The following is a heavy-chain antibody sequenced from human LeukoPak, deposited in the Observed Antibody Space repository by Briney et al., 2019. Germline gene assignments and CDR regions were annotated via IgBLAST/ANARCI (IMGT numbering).Heavy chain of an antibody. Sequence: SETLSLTCTVSGGSISSYYWSWIRQPPGKGLEWIGHIYYSGSTNYNPSLKSRVTISVDTSKKQFTLKLSSVTAADTAVYYCARGGSRQQLFDYWGQGTLVTVSS. D-gene: IGHD6-13*01. CDR2: IYYSGST. CDR3: ARGGSRQQLFDY. CDR1: GGSISSYY. V-gene: IGHV4-59*08. J-gene: IGHJ4*02.